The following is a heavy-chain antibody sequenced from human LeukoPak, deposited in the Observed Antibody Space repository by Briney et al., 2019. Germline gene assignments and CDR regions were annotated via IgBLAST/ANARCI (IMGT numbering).Heavy chain of an antibody. D-gene: IGHD3-3*01. V-gene: IGHV4-39*01. J-gene: IGHJ4*02. CDR3: QSRFLEWLLDY. Sequence: SETLSLTCTVSGGSISSNNYYWGWIRQPPGKGLGWIGSIYYGGYTYYNPSLKSRVTISVDTSKNQFSLKLSSVTAADTAIYYCQSRFLEWLLDYWGQGTLVTVSS. CDR2: IYYGGYT. CDR1: GGSISSNNYY.